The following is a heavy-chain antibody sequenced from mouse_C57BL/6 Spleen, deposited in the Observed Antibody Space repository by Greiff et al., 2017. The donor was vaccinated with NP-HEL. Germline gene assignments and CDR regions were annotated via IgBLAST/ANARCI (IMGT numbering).Heavy chain of an antibody. D-gene: IGHD1-1*01. CDR1: GFNIKDYY. Sequence: VQLQQSGAELVRPGASVKLSCTASGFNIKDYYMHWVKQRPEQGLEWIGRIDPEGGDTEYAPKFQGKATMTANTSSNTAYLQLSSLTSEDTAVYYCTHYGSPFDYWGQGTTLTVSS. CDR3: THYGSPFDY. V-gene: IGHV14-1*01. CDR2: IDPEGGDT. J-gene: IGHJ2*01.